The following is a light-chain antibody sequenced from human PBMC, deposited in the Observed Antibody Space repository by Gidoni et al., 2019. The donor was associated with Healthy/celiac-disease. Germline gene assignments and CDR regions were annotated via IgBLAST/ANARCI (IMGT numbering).Light chain of an antibody. CDR2: AAS. Sequence: AIQMNPSPSSLSASVEERVTITCRASQGIRHDLGWYQQKPGQAPKLLIYAASSLQSGVPSRFSGSGSGTDFTLTISSLQPEDFATYYCLQDYNYPWAFGQGTKVEIK. V-gene: IGKV1-6*01. CDR1: QGIRHD. CDR3: LQDYNYPWA. J-gene: IGKJ1*01.